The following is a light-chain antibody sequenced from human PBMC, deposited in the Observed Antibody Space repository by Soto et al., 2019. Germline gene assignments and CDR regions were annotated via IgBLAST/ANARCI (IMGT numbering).Light chain of an antibody. V-gene: IGKV1-5*01. CDR2: DAS. J-gene: IGKJ4*01. CDR1: QSISSW. Sequence: DIQMTQSPSTLSASVGDRVTITCRASQSISSWLAWYQQKPGKAPKLLIYDASSLESGVPSRFSGSGSGTEFTLSISSLQPDDFASYYCQQYNSYSLTFGGGTKVEIK. CDR3: QQYNSYSLT.